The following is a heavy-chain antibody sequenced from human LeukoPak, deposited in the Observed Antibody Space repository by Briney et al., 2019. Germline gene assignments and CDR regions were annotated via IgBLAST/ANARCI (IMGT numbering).Heavy chain of an antibody. J-gene: IGHJ3*02. Sequence: SETLSLTCTVSGGSISSGSYYWSWIRQPAGKGLEWIGRIYTSGSTNYNPSLKSRVTISVDTSKNQFSLKLSSVTAADTAVYYCARDLLAIFGSDAFDIWGQGTMVTVSS. V-gene: IGHV4-61*02. CDR1: GGSISSGSYY. CDR2: IYTSGST. D-gene: IGHD3-3*01. CDR3: ARDLLAIFGSDAFDI.